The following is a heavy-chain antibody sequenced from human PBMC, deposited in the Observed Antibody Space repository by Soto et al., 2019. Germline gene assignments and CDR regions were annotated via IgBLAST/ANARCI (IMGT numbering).Heavy chain of an antibody. CDR3: ARDNSQGRVVDYYGMDV. CDR1: GFTFSSYT. V-gene: IGHV3-21*01. Sequence: GGSLRLSCAASGFTFSSYTINWVRQAPGKGLEWVSSISRLSSYIYYADSVKGRFTISRDNAKNSLYLQMDSLRAEDTAVYFCARDNSQGRVVDYYGMDVWGQGTTVTVSS. CDR2: ISRLSSYI. D-gene: IGHD3-3*01. J-gene: IGHJ6*02.